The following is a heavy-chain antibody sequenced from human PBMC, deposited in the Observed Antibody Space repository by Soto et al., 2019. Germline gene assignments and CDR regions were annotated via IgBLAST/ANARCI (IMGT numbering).Heavy chain of an antibody. CDR3: ARQDRVVAEGRWFDP. V-gene: IGHV4-34*01. CDR2: INHSGST. Sequence: SETLSLTCAVYGGSFSGYYWSWIRQPPGKGLEWIGEINHSGSTNYNPSLKSRVTISVDTSKNQFSLNLSSVTAADTAVYYCARQDRVVAEGRWFDPWGQGTLVTVSS. J-gene: IGHJ5*02. CDR1: GGSFSGYY. D-gene: IGHD2-15*01.